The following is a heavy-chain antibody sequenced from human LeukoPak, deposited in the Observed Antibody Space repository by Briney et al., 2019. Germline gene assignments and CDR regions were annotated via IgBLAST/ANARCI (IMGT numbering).Heavy chain of an antibody. CDR1: GFTFSSYG. D-gene: IGHD6-19*01. J-gene: IGHJ4*02. CDR2: ISYDGSNK. Sequence: GGSLRLSCAASGFTFSSYGMHWVRQAPGKGLEWVAVISYDGSNKYYADSVKGRFTISRDNSKNTLYLQMNSLRAEDTAVYYCGHSSGAYNWGQGTLVTVSS. CDR3: GHSSGAYN. V-gene: IGHV3-30*03.